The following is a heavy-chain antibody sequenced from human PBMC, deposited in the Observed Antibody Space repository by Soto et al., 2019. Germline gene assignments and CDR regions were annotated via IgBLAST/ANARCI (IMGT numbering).Heavy chain of an antibody. CDR2: INHSGST. Sequence: PSETLSLTCAVYGGSFSGYYWSWIRQPPGKGLEWIGEINHSGSTNYNPSLKSRVTISVDTSKNQFSLKLSSVTAADTAVYYCARGVRDIVLMVYAVGVNWFDPWGQGTLVTVSS. CDR3: ARGVRDIVLMVYAVGVNWFDP. V-gene: IGHV4-34*01. CDR1: GGSFSGYY. J-gene: IGHJ5*02. D-gene: IGHD2-8*01.